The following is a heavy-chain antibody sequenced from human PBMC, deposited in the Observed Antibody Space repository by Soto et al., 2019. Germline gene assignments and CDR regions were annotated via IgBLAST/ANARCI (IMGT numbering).Heavy chain of an antibody. CDR3: ARETLTFGSALDV. Sequence: LRLSCAASGFRFDDYNMHWVRQAPGKGLEWVSLTTWNGANSYYADSVKGRFTISRDGTTKSLSLQMTSLKREDTGLYFCARETLTFGSALDVWGQGTTVTVSS. CDR1: GFRFDDYN. D-gene: IGHD3-3*01. CDR2: TTWNGANS. V-gene: IGHV3-43*01. J-gene: IGHJ6*02.